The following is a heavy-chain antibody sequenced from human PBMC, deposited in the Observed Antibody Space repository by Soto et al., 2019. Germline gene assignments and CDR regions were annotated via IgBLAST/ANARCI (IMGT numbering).Heavy chain of an antibody. CDR1: GGSISSGGYS. V-gene: IGHV4-30-2*01. D-gene: IGHD3-16*01. CDR2: IYHSGST. Sequence: SETLSLTCAVSGGSISSGGYSWSWIRQPPGKGLEWIGYIYHSGSTYYNPSLKSRVTISVDRSKNQFSLKLSSVTAADTAVYYCARGGVLGGLDYGYFDYWGQGTLVTVSS. J-gene: IGHJ4*02. CDR3: ARGGVLGGLDYGYFDY.